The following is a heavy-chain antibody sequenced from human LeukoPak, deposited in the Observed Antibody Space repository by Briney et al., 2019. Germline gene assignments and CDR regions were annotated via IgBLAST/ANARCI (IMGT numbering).Heavy chain of an antibody. J-gene: IGHJ4*02. D-gene: IGHD3-10*01. CDR3: AKGGRITMLRGVQRDHYFDY. CDR1: GFTFSTYG. Sequence: GGSLRLSCAASGFTFSTYGMHWVRQAPGKGLEWVAYIRYDGSNRHYADSVKGRFTISRDNSKNTLYLQMNSLRVEDTAVYYCAKGGRITMLRGVQRDHYFDYWGQGTLVTVSS. CDR2: IRYDGSNR. V-gene: IGHV3-30*02.